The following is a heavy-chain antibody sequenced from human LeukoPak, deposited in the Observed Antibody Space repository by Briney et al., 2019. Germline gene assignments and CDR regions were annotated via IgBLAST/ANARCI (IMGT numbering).Heavy chain of an antibody. D-gene: IGHD6-13*01. CDR2: IIPIFGTA. CDR1: GGTFSSYA. CDR3: ARLGIGAADY. J-gene: IGHJ4*02. Sequence: GSSVTLSPTASGGTFSSYAISWVRLAPGQGLEWMGGIIPIFGTANYAQKFQGRVTITADESTSTAYMELSSLRSEDTAVYYCARLGIGAADYWGQGTLVTVSS. V-gene: IGHV1-69*13.